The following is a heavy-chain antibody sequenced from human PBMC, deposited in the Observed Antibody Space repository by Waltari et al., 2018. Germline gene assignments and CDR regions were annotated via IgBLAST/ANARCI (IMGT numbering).Heavy chain of an antibody. CDR1: GFDFSKYT. V-gene: IGHV3-23*01. D-gene: IGHD1-26*01. CDR2: MSPGIDT. Sequence: VQLLESGGGLVQPGGSLRLSCSASGFDFSKYTMGWIRQAPGKGLEWVSTMSPGIDTYYAGAVKGRFTISRDNSKSTLYLQLSSLRGDDSAIYYCVKRLLPLGGGNFYDSWGQGTLVTVSS. CDR3: VKRLLPLGGGNFYDS. J-gene: IGHJ4*02.